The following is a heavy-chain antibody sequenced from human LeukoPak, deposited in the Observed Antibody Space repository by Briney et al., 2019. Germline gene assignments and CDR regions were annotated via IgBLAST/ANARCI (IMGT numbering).Heavy chain of an antibody. CDR3: ARAYNYYDSSGYYLGYYFDY. Sequence: GASVKVSCKASGFTFTSSAVQWVRQARGQRLEWIGWIVVGSGNTNYAQKFQERVTITRDMSTSTAYMELSSLRSEDTAVYYCARAYNYYDSSGYYLGYYFDYWGQGTLVTVSS. CDR1: GFTFTSSA. V-gene: IGHV1-58*01. CDR2: IVVGSGNT. J-gene: IGHJ4*02. D-gene: IGHD3-22*01.